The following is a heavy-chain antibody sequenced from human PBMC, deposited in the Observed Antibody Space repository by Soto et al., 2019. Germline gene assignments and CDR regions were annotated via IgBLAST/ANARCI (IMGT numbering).Heavy chain of an antibody. J-gene: IGHJ5*02. D-gene: IGHD3-22*01. CDR2: ISDDGNNK. CDR3: ARPLFYYGRSDYYPNWFDP. Sequence: GGSLRLSCAASGFTFSSYAMHWVRLAPGKGLDWVAVISDDGNNKYYADSVKGRFTISRDNSKNTLYLQMNSLRDEDTAVYYCARPLFYYGRSDYYPNWFDPWGQGTLVTVSS. CDR1: GFTFSSYA. V-gene: IGHV3-30-3*01.